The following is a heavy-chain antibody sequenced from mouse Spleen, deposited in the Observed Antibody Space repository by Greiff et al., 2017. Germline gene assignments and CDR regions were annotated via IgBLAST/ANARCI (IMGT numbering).Heavy chain of an antibody. CDR3: AGQLGPVDY. CDR2: IYPGSGST. Sequence: QVQLQQPGAELVKPGASVKMSCKASGYTFTSYWITWVKQSPGQGLEWIGDIYPGSGSTNYNEKFKSKATLTVDTSSSPAYMPLSSLTSAYSAVLDCAGQLGPVDYWGQGTTITVSS. J-gene: IGHJ2*01. V-gene: IGHV1-55*01. CDR1: GYTFTSYW. D-gene: IGHD3-2*01.